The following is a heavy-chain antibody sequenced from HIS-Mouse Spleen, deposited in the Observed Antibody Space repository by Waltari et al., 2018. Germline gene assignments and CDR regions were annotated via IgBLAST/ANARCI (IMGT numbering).Heavy chain of an antibody. J-gene: IGHJ4*02. D-gene: IGHD6-19*01. V-gene: IGHV3-30*18. Sequence: QVQLVESGGGVVQPGRSLRRSCAGSVFTFSSYGMHWVRQAPGKGLEWVAVISYDGSNKYYADSVKDRFTISRDNSKNTLYLQMNSLRAEDTAVYYCAKASSGWLDYWGQGTLVTVSS. CDR2: ISYDGSNK. CDR1: VFTFSSYG. CDR3: AKASSGWLDY.